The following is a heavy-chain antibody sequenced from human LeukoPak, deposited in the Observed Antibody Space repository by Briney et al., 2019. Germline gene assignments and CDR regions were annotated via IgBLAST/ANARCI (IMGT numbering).Heavy chain of an antibody. D-gene: IGHD5/OR15-5a*01. V-gene: IGHV3-21*01. Sequence: GGSLRLSCAASGFTFSSYSMNWVRQAPGKGLEWVSSISSSSSYIYHADSVKGRFTISRDNAKNSLYLQMNSLRAEGTAVYYCARDTVSDAFDIWGQGTMVTVSS. CDR3: ARDTVSDAFDI. CDR1: GFTFSSYS. J-gene: IGHJ3*02. CDR2: ISSSSSYI.